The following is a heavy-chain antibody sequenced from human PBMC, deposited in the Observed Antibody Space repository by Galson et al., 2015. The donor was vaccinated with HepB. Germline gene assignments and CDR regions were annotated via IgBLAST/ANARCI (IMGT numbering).Heavy chain of an antibody. CDR2: INWNSGII. J-gene: IGHJ3*02. D-gene: IGHD5-12*01. CDR1: GITFDDDA. Sequence: SLRPAGGASGITFDDDAMHWVRQAPGKGLDWVSGINWNSGIIGYEGSVKGRFAISRDNARTSLYRHMNSLRAEDTALDYCARDKRRNREEGYSGSDASAYDIWGQGTMVTVSS. CDR3: ARDKRRNREEGYSGSDASAYDI. V-gene: IGHV3-9*01.